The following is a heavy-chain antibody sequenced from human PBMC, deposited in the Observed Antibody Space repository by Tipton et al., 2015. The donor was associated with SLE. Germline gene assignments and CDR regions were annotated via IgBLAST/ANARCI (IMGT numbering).Heavy chain of an antibody. CDR2: INPSGGST. Sequence: QLVQSGAEVKKPGASVKVSCKASGYTFTSYYMHWVRQAPGQGLEWMGIINPSGGSTSYAQKFQGRVTMTRDTSTSTVYMELSSLRSEDTAVDYCAREGVGATSDYWGQGTLVTVSS. J-gene: IGHJ4*02. D-gene: IGHD1-26*01. CDR3: AREGVGATSDY. CDR1: GYTFTSYY. V-gene: IGHV1-46*01.